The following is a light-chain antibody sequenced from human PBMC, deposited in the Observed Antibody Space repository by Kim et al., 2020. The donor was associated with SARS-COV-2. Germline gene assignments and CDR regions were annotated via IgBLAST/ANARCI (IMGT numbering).Light chain of an antibody. CDR3: QQYNSYSPSWT. J-gene: IGKJ1*01. CDR1: QSISSW. CDR2: DAS. V-gene: IGKV1-5*01. Sequence: VGDRVTITCRASQSISSWLAWYQQKPGKAPKLLIYDASSLESGVPSRFSGSGSGTEFTLTISSLQPDDFATYYCQQYNSYSPSWTFGQGTKVDIK.